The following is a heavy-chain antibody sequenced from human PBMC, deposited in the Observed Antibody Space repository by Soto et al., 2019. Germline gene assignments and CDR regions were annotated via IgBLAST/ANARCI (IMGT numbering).Heavy chain of an antibody. CDR2: IYYSGST. J-gene: IGHJ4*02. CDR1: GGSISSRSYY. V-gene: IGHV4-39*01. Sequence: SETLSLTCTVSGGSISSRSYYWGWIRQPPGKGLEWIGSIYYSGSTYYNPSLKSRVTISVDTSKNQFSLKLSSVTAADTAVYYCATYGSGSYKYYFDYWGQGTLVTVSS. D-gene: IGHD3-10*01. CDR3: ATYGSGSYKYYFDY.